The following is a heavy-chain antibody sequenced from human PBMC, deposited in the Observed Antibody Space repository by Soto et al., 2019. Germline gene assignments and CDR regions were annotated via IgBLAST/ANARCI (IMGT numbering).Heavy chain of an antibody. D-gene: IGHD6-13*01. CDR1: GFTFSSYA. CDR2: ISYDGSNK. J-gene: IGHJ5*02. Sequence: PGGSLRLSCAASGFTFSSYAMHWVRQAPGKGLEWVAVISYDGSNKYYADSVKGRFTISRDNSKNTLYLQMNSLRAEDTAVYYCARVGAKSMGLIAAAGKGNWFDPWGQGTLVTVSS. CDR3: ARVGAKSMGLIAAAGKGNWFDP. V-gene: IGHV3-30-3*01.